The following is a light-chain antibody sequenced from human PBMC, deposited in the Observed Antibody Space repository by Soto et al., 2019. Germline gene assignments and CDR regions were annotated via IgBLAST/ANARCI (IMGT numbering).Light chain of an antibody. J-gene: IGLJ2*01. CDR1: SVGGKS. V-gene: IGLV3-21*04. CDR2: YDS. Sequence: SYELTQPPSVSVAPGETATITCGGNSVGGKSVHWYQQKPGQAPVLVIYYDSDRPSGIPERFSGSNSGNTATLTISRVEAGDEAEYYCQVWDSSSDHVIFGGGTKLTVL. CDR3: QVWDSSSDHVI.